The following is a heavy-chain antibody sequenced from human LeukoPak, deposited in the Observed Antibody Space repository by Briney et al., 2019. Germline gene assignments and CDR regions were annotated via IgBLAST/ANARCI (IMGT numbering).Heavy chain of an antibody. CDR2: IHPSGGST. CDR3: ARTQDYSIYWYFDL. J-gene: IGHJ2*01. Sequence: GASVKVSCKASGYTFTSYYMHWLRQAPGQGLEGMGIIHPSGGSTNSAQEFQGRVTMTRDTSTSTVYMELNSLRSEDTAVYYCARTQDYSIYWYFDLWGRGTLVTVSS. CDR1: GYTFTSYY. D-gene: IGHD4-11*01. V-gene: IGHV1-46*01.